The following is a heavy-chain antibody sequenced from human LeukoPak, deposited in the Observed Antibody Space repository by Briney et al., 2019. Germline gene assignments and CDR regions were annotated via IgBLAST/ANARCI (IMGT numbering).Heavy chain of an antibody. CDR1: GGSISSYY. Sequence: SETLSLTCAVSGGSISSYYWSWIREPAGKGLEWIGHIYTSGSTNYNPSLRSRVTIALDTSKNQFSLKLSSVTAAGTAVYYCARGRYCSSTSCFYFDYWGQGTLVTVSS. J-gene: IGHJ4*02. CDR3: ARGRYCSSTSCFYFDY. D-gene: IGHD2-2*01. V-gene: IGHV4-4*07. CDR2: IYTSGST.